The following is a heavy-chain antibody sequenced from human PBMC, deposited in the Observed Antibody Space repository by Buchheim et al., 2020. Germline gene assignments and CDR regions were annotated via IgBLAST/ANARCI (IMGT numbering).Heavy chain of an antibody. CDR2: INAGNGNT. V-gene: IGHV1-3*01. J-gene: IGHJ5*02. Sequence: QVQLVQSGAEVKKPGASVKVSCKASGYTFTSYAMHWVRQAPGQRLEWMGWINAGNGNTKYSQKFQGRVTITRDTSASTVYMELSSLRSEDTAVYYCAREADYCGGDCRPLGWFDPWGQGTL. CDR3: AREADYCGGDCRPLGWFDP. D-gene: IGHD2-21*02. CDR1: GYTFTSYA.